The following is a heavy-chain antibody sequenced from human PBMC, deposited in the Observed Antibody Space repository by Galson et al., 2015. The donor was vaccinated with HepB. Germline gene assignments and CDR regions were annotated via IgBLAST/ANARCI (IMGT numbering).Heavy chain of an antibody. CDR1: GYSFTSYW. Sequence: QSGAEVKKPGESLRISCKGSGYSFTSYWISWVRQMPGKGLEWMGRIDPSDSYTNYSPSFQGHITISADKSISTAYLQWSSLKASDPAMYYCARRRRSPGSDYYGMDVWGPGTTVTVSS. V-gene: IGHV5-10-1*01. CDR2: IDPSDSYT. J-gene: IGHJ6*02. D-gene: IGHD5/OR15-5a*01. CDR3: ARRRRSPGSDYYGMDV.